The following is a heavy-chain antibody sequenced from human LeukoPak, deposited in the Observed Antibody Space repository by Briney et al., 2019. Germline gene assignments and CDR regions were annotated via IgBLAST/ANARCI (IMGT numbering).Heavy chain of an antibody. CDR1: GFTFSSYS. CDR2: ISSSSSTI. V-gene: IGHV3-48*02. CDR3: ARDRGGATTDY. Sequence: GGSLRLSCAASGFTFSSYSMNWVRQAPGKGLEWVSYISSSSSTIYYADSVKGRFTISRDNAKNSLYLQMNSLGDEDTAVYYCARDRGGATTDYWGQGTLVTVSP. J-gene: IGHJ4*02. D-gene: IGHD1-26*01.